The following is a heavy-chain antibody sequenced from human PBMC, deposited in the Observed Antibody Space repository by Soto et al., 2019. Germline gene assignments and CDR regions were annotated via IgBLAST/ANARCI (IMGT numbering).Heavy chain of an antibody. Sequence: ASVKVSCKASGFDFGSFGIQFLRQTRGRGLEWIGWIVVASGRTNYARQFQGRVAFSRDMSSTTAYMDLYDLKSDDTAVYSCSADHPHPAIGWPVWGQGTTVTVSS. V-gene: IGHV1-58*02. CDR1: GFDFGSFG. J-gene: IGHJ6*02. CDR3: SADHPHPAIGWPV. CDR2: IVVASGRT.